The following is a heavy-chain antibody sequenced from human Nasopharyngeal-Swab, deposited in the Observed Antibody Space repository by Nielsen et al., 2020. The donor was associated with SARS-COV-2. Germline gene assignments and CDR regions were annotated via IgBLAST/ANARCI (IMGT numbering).Heavy chain of an antibody. V-gene: IGHV3-7*01. D-gene: IGHD6-13*01. CDR1: GFSFDNFP. CDR3: VRLSIATAGVDY. J-gene: IGHJ4*02. CDR2: INQDGSEK. Sequence: GESLKISCEASGFSFDNFPMNWVRQAPGKGLEWVANINQDGSEKYYLDSVEGRFTISRDNPKNSLYLQMNSLRAEDTAVFYCVRLSIATAGVDYWGQGTLVTVSS.